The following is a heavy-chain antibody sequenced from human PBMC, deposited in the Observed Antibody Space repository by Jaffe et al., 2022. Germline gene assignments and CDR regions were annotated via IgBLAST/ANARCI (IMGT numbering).Heavy chain of an antibody. J-gene: IGHJ6*03. CDR2: MRNDGNVA. CDR3: AKDGELIKAKDYHYHMDV. D-gene: IGHD3-10*01. V-gene: IGHV3-30*02. CDR1: GFTFAYYG. Sequence: QVQLVESGGGVVQPGGSLRLSCVASGFTFAYYGMHWVRQAPGKGLEWVAFMRNDGNVAYYADSVKGRFTISRDNSKNTVHLEMDSLRADDLAVYYCAKDGELIKAKDYHYHMDVWGQGTTVIVSS.